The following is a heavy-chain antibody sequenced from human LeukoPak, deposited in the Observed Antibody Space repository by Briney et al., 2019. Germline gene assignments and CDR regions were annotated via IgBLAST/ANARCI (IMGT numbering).Heavy chain of an antibody. Sequence: GASVKVSCKASGYTFTSYAMHWVRQAPGQRLEWMGWINAGNGNTKYSQKFQGRVTITRDTSASTAYMELSSLRSEDTAVYYCARGSGYSYGSFGVFGYYYGMDVWGQGTTVTVSS. CDR1: GYTFTSYA. CDR3: ARGSGYSYGSFGVFGYYYGMDV. J-gene: IGHJ6*02. CDR2: INAGNGNT. V-gene: IGHV1-3*01. D-gene: IGHD5-18*01.